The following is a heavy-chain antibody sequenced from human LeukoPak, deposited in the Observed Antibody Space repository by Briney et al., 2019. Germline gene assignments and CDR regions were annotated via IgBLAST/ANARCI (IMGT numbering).Heavy chain of an antibody. Sequence: GGSLRLSCAASGFSFITYNMNWVRQAPGKGLEWVSSISSTSSYIYYADSVKGRFTISRDNAKNSLYLQMNSLKTEDTAVYYCKTRDVRDYWGQGTLVTVSS. CDR1: GFSFITYN. J-gene: IGHJ4*02. V-gene: IGHV3-21*04. CDR2: ISSTSSYI. D-gene: IGHD2-21*02. CDR3: KTRDVRDY.